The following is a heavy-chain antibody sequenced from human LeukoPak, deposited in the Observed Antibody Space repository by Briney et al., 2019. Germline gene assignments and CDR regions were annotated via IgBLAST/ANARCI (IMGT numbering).Heavy chain of an antibody. D-gene: IGHD5-18*01. Sequence: GGSLRLSCAASRFHIDDYGMSWVRQAPGKGLEWDSGINWNGDSTGYADSVKGRFTISRDNARNSLYLQMNSLRAEDTALYYCAREAGYSYNFYFVYWGQGTLVTVSS. V-gene: IGHV3-20*04. CDR1: RFHIDDYG. CDR3: AREAGYSYNFYFVY. J-gene: IGHJ4*02. CDR2: INWNGDST.